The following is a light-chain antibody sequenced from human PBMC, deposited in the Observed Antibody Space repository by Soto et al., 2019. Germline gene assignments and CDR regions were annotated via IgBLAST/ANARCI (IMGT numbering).Light chain of an antibody. Sequence: EIVLTQSPGTLSLSPGDRATLSCRASQRVSNSYLAWYQQKPGQAPRLLIYDASTRAACFPDRVTGGGSGTACTLTISAREPEDLAVYFCQQYEWRAFAFGQGTRLEI. CDR2: DAS. CDR3: QQYEWRAFA. CDR1: QRVSNSY. J-gene: IGKJ2*01. V-gene: IGKV3-20*01.